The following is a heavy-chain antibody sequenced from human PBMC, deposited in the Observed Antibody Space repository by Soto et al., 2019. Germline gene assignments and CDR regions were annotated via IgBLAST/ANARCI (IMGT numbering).Heavy chain of an antibody. J-gene: IGHJ4*02. CDR2: IHYSGST. CDR3: ATSTTVTTRY. Sequence: QVQLQESGPGLVKPSQTLSLTCTVSGASISSGGYYWNWIRQHPGKGLEWIGYIHYSGSTSYNPSLKSRVTISVDTSKNQFSLKLSSVTAADTAVYYCATSTTVTTRYWGQGTLVTVSS. V-gene: IGHV4-31*03. D-gene: IGHD4-17*01. CDR1: GASISSGGYY.